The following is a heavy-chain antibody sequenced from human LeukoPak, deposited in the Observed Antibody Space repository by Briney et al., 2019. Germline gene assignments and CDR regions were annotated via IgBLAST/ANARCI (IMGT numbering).Heavy chain of an antibody. J-gene: IGHJ4*02. CDR1: GGTFSSYA. Sequence: SVKVSCKASGGTFSSYAISWVRQAPGQGLERMGGIIPIFGTANYAQKFQGRVTITADESTSTAYMELSSLRSEDTAVYYCARWGTVTTGDDYWGQGTLVTVSS. CDR3: ARWGTVTTGDDY. D-gene: IGHD4-17*01. CDR2: IIPIFGTA. V-gene: IGHV1-69*13.